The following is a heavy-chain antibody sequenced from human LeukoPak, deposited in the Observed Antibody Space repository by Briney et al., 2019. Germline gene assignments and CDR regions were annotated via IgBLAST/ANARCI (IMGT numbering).Heavy chain of an antibody. Sequence: PSETLSLTCTVSGGSISSYYWSWIRQPPGKGLEWIGYIYYSGSTNYNPSLKSRVTISVDTSNNQFSLKLTSVTAADAAVYFCARQLPTAAADTRGYFDYWGQGTVVTVSS. J-gene: IGHJ4*02. CDR2: IYYSGST. CDR1: GGSISSYY. CDR3: ARQLPTAAADTRGYFDY. D-gene: IGHD6-25*01. V-gene: IGHV4-59*08.